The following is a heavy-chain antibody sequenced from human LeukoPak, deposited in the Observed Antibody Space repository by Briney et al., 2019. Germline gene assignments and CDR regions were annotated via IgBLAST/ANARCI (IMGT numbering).Heavy chain of an antibody. J-gene: IGHJ4*02. CDR1: GFTISSYS. CDR3: ARDLPTRLHY. Sequence: GGSLRLSCAASGFTISSYSMNWVRQAPGKGLEWVSSISSSSSYIYYADSVKGRFTISRDNAKNSLYLQMNSLRAEDTAVYYCARDLPTRLHYWGQGTLVTVSS. D-gene: IGHD1-1*01. CDR2: ISSSSSYI. V-gene: IGHV3-21*01.